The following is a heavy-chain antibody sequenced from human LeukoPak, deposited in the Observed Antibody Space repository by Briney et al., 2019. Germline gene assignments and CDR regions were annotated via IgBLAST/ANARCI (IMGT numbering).Heavy chain of an antibody. CDR2: IRQVGGEK. CDR1: GFTFSSYW. V-gene: IGHV3-7*01. J-gene: IGHJ4*01. D-gene: IGHD6-13*01. CDR3: ARDGTAAGLYFDL. Sequence: GGSLRLSCAVSGFTFSSYWMNWVRQAPGKGLEWVASIRQVGGEKSYVDSVKGRFTISRDNTKNSLYLQINSLRAEDTAVYYCARDGTAAGLYFDLWGQGTLVTVSS.